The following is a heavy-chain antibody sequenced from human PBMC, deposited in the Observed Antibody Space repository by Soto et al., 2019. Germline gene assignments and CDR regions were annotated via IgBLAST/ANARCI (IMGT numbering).Heavy chain of an antibody. V-gene: IGHV4-34*01. D-gene: IGHD1-26*01. Sequence: KASETLSLTCAVYGGSFSGYYWSWIRRPPGKGLEWIGEINHSGSTNYNPSLKSRVTISVDTSKNQLSLKLSSATAADTAVYYCARVRGGSYYFYYYGMDVWGQGTTVTVSS. J-gene: IGHJ6*02. CDR3: ARVRGGSYYFYYYGMDV. CDR2: INHSGST. CDR1: GGSFSGYY.